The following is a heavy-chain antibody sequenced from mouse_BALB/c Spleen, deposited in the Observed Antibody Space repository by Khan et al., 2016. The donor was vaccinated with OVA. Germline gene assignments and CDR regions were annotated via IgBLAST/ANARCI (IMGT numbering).Heavy chain of an antibody. J-gene: IGHJ3*01. CDR1: GFTFSTYA. CDR3: ARSPYGNFAY. CDR2: ISSDGDYT. Sequence: EVELVEPGGGLVKPGGSLKLSCAASGFTFSTYAMSWVRQTPEKRLEWVATISSDGDYTYFPDNVTGRFTISRDHAKNTLCLQMTSLRSEDTARYYCARSPYGNFAYWGQGTLVTVSA. V-gene: IGHV5-9-3*01. D-gene: IGHD2-1*01.